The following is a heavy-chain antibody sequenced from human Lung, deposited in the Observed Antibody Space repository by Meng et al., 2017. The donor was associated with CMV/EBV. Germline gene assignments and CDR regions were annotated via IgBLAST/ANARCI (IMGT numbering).Heavy chain of an antibody. CDR1: GFRFSTYG. D-gene: IGHD1-26*01. J-gene: IGHJ4*02. CDR2: IRFDGSNQ. V-gene: IGHV3-30*02. Sequence: GESXKISCAASGFRFSTYGMNWVRQAPGKGLEWVAFIRFDGSNQYYEDSVKGRFSISRDNSKNMLYLQMNSLRSEDTAVYYCANLGGAGALDYWGQGTLVTVSS. CDR3: ANLGGAGALDY.